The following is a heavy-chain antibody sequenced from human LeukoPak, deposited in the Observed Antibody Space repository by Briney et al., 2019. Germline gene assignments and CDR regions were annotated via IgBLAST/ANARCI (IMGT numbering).Heavy chain of an antibody. D-gene: IGHD3-10*01. CDR3: ARGARGSGSSGFFY. Sequence: GGSLRLSCAASGFTFSSYEMNWVRQAPGKGLEWVSYISSSGSTIYYADSVKGRFTISRDNAKNSLYLQMNSLRAEDTAVYYCARGARGSGSSGFFYWGQGTLVTVSS. V-gene: IGHV3-48*03. CDR1: GFTFSSYE. J-gene: IGHJ4*02. CDR2: ISSSGSTI.